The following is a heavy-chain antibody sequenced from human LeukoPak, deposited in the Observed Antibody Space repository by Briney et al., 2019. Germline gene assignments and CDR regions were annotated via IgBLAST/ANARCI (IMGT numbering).Heavy chain of an antibody. CDR1: GYTFPGYY. J-gene: IGHJ4*02. Sequence: ASVKVPCKASGYTFPGYYMHWVRQAPGQGLEWMGWINPNSGGTNYAQKFQGRVTMTRDTSISTAHMELSRLRSDDTAVYYCAREHSSSSGKVFDYWGQGTLVTVSS. V-gene: IGHV1-2*02. CDR2: INPNSGGT. CDR3: AREHSSSSGKVFDY. D-gene: IGHD6-6*01.